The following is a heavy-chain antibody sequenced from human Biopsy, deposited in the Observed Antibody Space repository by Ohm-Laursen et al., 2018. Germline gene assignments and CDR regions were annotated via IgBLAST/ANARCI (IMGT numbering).Heavy chain of an antibody. Sequence: GTLSLTCTVSGGSISNYYWSWIRQPAGKGLEWIGRIYSSGSTNYNPSLKSRVTMSVDTSKNQFSLILSSMTAADTAVYYCAREPRIAAVAYFDPWGQGTLVTVSS. CDR1: GGSISNYY. D-gene: IGHD6-13*01. J-gene: IGHJ5*02. CDR2: IYSSGST. CDR3: AREPRIAAVAYFDP. V-gene: IGHV4-4*07.